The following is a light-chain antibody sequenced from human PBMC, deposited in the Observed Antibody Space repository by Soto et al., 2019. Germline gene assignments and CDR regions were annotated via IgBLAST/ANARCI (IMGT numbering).Light chain of an antibody. Sequence: DIQMTQSPSSLSASVGDRVTITCRASQSISFYLNWYQQKPGNAPKVLIYAASNLQTGVPSRFSGSGSGTDFTLTISCLQSEDFATYYCQQYYSYPLTFGGGTKVDI. CDR2: AAS. V-gene: IGKV1-39*01. CDR3: QQYYSYPLT. CDR1: QSISFY. J-gene: IGKJ4*01.